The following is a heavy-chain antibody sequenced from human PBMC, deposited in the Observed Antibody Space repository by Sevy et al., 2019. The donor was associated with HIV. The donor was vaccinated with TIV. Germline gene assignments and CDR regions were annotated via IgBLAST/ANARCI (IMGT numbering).Heavy chain of an antibody. V-gene: IGHV1-24*01. Sequence: ASVKVSCKVSGYTLTELSMHWVRQAPGKGLEWMGGFDPEDGKTIYAQKFQGRVTMTEDTSTDTAYMELSSLRSEDTAVYYCATGFTVTPTHYYYYGMDVWGQGTTVTVSS. J-gene: IGHJ6*02. CDR1: GYTLTELS. CDR2: FDPEDGKT. D-gene: IGHD4-4*01. CDR3: ATGFTVTPTHYYYYGMDV.